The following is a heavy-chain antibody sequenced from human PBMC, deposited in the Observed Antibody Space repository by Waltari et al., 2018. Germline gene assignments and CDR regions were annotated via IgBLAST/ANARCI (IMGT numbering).Heavy chain of an antibody. V-gene: IGHV4-34*01. CDR2: INHSGST. D-gene: IGHD3-3*01. J-gene: IGHJ5*02. CDR3: ASAIRFLEGWFDP. CDR1: GGSFSGYY. Sequence: QVQLQQWGAGLLKPSETLSPTCAVYGGSFSGYYWSWIRQPPGKGLEWIGEINHSGSTNYNPSLKSRVTISVDTSKNQFSLKLSSVTAADTAVYYCASAIRFLEGWFDPWGQGTLVTVSS.